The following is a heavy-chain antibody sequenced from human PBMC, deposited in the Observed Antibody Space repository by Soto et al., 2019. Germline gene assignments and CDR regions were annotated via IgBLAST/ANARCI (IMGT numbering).Heavy chain of an antibody. CDR1: GFTFSSYA. D-gene: IGHD4-4*01. V-gene: IGHV3-30-3*01. CDR3: ARPLWRDDYNWGYFDL. Sequence: QVQLVESGGGVVQPGRSLRLSCAASGFTFSSYAMHWVRQAPGKGLEWVAVISYDGSNKYYADSVKGRFTISRDTSKNRLFLRMTSLRAEDTAVYYCARPLWRDDYNWGYFDLWGRGTLVTVSS. CDR2: ISYDGSNK. J-gene: IGHJ2*01.